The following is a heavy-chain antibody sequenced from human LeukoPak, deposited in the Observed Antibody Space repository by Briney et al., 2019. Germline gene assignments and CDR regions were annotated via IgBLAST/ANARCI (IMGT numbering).Heavy chain of an antibody. CDR2: ISGSGGST. D-gene: IGHD3-3*01. CDR3: AKLFDFWSGYYPKQNWFDP. CDR1: GFTFSSYA. V-gene: IGHV3-23*01. Sequence: GGSLRLSCAASGFTFSSYAMSWVRQAPGKGLEWVSAISGSGGSTYYADSVKGRFTISRDNSKNTLYLQMNSLRAEDTAVYYCAKLFDFWSGYYPKQNWFDPWGQGTLVTVSS. J-gene: IGHJ5*02.